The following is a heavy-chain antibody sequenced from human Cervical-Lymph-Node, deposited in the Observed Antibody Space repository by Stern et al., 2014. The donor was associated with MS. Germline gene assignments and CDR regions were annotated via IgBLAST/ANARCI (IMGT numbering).Heavy chain of an antibody. CDR2: VSFSGNP. Sequence: VQLEESGPGLLKPSQTLSLSCTVSGVSISSGGYYWSWIRQLPGKGLEWIGYVSFSGNPSYNPSVTSRVSISVDTSKNQFSLNLRSVTAADTAVYYCANGGDEYNPIDYWGQGTLVIVST. CDR3: ANGGDEYNPIDY. V-gene: IGHV4-31*03. J-gene: IGHJ4*02. CDR1: GVSISSGGYY. D-gene: IGHD5-24*01.